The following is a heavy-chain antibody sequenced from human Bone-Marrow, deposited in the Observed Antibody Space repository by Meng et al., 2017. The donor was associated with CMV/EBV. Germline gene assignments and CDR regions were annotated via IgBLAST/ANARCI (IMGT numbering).Heavy chain of an antibody. CDR3: ARTRIEVEPDGRKIKYYNYGMDV. Sequence: GESLKISCAASGFTFSDYTMQWVRQAPGKGLEWVSSISSSSTYIFYAESVKGRFTISRDNAKESLYLQMNSLRAEDTAVYYCARTRIEVEPDGRKIKYYNYGMDVWGQGTTVTVSS. CDR1: GFTFSDYT. CDR2: ISSSSTYI. J-gene: IGHJ6*02. V-gene: IGHV3-21*04. D-gene: IGHD2-2*01.